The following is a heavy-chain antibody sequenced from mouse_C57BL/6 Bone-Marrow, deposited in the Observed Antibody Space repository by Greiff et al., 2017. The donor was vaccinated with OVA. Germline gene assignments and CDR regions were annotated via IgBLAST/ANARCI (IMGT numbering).Heavy chain of an antibody. D-gene: IGHD2-4*01. V-gene: IGHV8-8*01. CDR2: IWWDDDK. J-gene: IGHJ4*01. CDR1: GFSLSTFGMG. CDR3: ARIGDDYDGVCYAMDY. Sequence: QVTLKESGPGILQPSQTLSLTCSFSGFSLSTFGMGVGWLRQPSGKGLVWLVHIWWDDDKYYNPALKSRLTIAKDTSKDHVFLKIANVDTADTATYYCARIGDDYDGVCYAMDYWGQGTSVTVSS.